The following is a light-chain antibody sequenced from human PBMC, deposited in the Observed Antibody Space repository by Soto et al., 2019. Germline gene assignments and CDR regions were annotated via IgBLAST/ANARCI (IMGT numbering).Light chain of an antibody. CDR1: SSDVGGYNY. Sequence: QSVLTQPPSASGTPGQRVTISCSGSSSDVGGYNYVSWYQQQTGKAPKLMIYDVSERPSGVPDRFSGSKSGNTASLTISGLQAEDEADYYCCSYAGPYTLLFGGGTKVTVL. V-gene: IGLV2-11*01. J-gene: IGLJ2*01. CDR2: DVS. CDR3: CSYAGPYTLL.